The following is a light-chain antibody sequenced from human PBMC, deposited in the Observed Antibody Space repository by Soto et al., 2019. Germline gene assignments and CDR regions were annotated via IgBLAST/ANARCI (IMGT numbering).Light chain of an antibody. Sequence: EIVLTQSPGTLSLSPGERATLSCRASQSVSSSYLAWYQQKPGQAPRLLIYGVSSRATGIPDRFSGSGSGTDFTLTISRLELEDFEVYYCQQYGRPWGTFGQGTKVEIK. CDR3: QQYGRPWGT. V-gene: IGKV3-20*01. CDR2: GVS. J-gene: IGKJ1*01. CDR1: QSVSSSY.